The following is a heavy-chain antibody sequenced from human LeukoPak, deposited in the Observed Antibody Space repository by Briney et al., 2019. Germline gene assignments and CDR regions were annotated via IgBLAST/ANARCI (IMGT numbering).Heavy chain of an antibody. CDR3: ARDSAVRHFWSGYYGY. Sequence: ASVKVTCKASGYTFTGYYMHWVRQAPGQGLEWMGWINPNSGGTNCAQKFQGRVTMTRDTSISTAYMELSRLRSDDTAVYYCARDSAVRHFWSGYYGYWGQGTLVTVSS. CDR2: INPNSGGT. V-gene: IGHV1-2*02. J-gene: IGHJ4*02. CDR1: GYTFTGYY. D-gene: IGHD3-3*02.